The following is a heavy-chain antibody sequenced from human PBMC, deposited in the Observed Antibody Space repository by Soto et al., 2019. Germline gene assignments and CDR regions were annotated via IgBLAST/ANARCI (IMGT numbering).Heavy chain of an antibody. CDR1: GASITSHY. V-gene: IGHV4-59*10. Sequence: LSLTCSVSGASITSHYWNWIRQSAGEGLQWIGRVYARGATNYNPSLKSRVTISGDTSKNQFSLKLTSVTAADTAVYYCARSSGDDFFYYGMDVWGHGTTVTVS. CDR2: VYARGAT. J-gene: IGHJ6*02. D-gene: IGHD4-17*01. CDR3: ARSSGDDFFYYGMDV.